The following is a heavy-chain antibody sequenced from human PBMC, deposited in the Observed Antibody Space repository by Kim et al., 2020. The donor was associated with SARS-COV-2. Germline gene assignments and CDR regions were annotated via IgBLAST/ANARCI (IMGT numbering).Heavy chain of an antibody. CDR3: ARDLASGHCSSTSCYRLAYYYYYMDV. D-gene: IGHD2-2*02. CDR1: GYTFTGYY. V-gene: IGHV1-2*02. CDR2: INPNSGGT. J-gene: IGHJ6*03. Sequence: ASVKVSCKASGYTFTGYYMHWVRQAPGQGLEWMGWINPNSGGTNYAQKFQGRVTMTRDTSISTAYMELSRLRSDDTAVYYCARDLASGHCSSTSCYRLAYYYYYMDVWGKGTTVTVSS.